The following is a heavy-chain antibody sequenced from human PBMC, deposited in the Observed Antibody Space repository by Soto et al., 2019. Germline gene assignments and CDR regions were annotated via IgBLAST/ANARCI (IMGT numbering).Heavy chain of an antibody. V-gene: IGHV4-39*01. J-gene: IGHJ5*02. CDR2: IYYSGST. D-gene: IGHD6-19*01. Sequence: ETLALTCTVAGGSISSSSYYWGWIRQPPGKGLEWIGSIYYSGSTYYNPSLKSRVTISVDTSKNQFSLKLSSVTAADTAVYYCARLAIAVAGKLNWCDPWGQVTLGTVSA. CDR1: GGSISSSSYY. CDR3: ARLAIAVAGKLNWCDP.